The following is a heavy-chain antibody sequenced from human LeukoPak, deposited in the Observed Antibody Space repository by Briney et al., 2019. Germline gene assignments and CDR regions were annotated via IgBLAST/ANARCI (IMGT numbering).Heavy chain of an antibody. V-gene: IGHV3-11*01. CDR2: ISTSGDII. J-gene: IGHJ4*02. CDR3: ARGRTTTLYYFDY. CDR1: GFTFSDYY. Sequence: GGSLRLSCAASGFTFSDYYMSWIRQAPGKGLEWVSHISTSGDIIYYAESVKGRFTISRDNAKNSLYLQMNSLRAEDTAVYYCARGRTTTLYYFDYWGQGTLVTVSS. D-gene: IGHD1-1*01.